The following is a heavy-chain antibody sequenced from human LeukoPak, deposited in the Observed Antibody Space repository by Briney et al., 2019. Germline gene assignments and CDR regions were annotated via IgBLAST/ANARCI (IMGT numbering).Heavy chain of an antibody. D-gene: IGHD3-10*01. V-gene: IGHV3-23*01. CDR2: ISGSGGST. CDR1: GFTFSSYA. Sequence: PGGSLRLSCAASGFTFSSYAMSWVRQAPGKGLEWVSAISGSGGSTYYADSVKGRFTISRDNSKNTLYLQMNSLRAEDTAVYYCAKDLYELYYGSGSHGFDYWGQGTLVTVSS. J-gene: IGHJ4*02. CDR3: AKDLYELYYGSGSHGFDY.